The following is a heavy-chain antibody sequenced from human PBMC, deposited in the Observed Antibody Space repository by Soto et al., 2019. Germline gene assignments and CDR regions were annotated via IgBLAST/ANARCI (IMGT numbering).Heavy chain of an antibody. J-gene: IGHJ4*02. CDR2: ISAYNGNT. Sequence: GSGKVSFKACGYPFTSYGISWVRQAPGQGLEWMGWISAYNGNTNYAQKLQGRVTMTTDTSTSTAYMELRSLRSDDTAVYYCARVGGNQYNWNYDYWGQGTLVTV. CDR3: ARVGGNQYNWNYDY. D-gene: IGHD1-7*01. CDR1: GYPFTSYG. V-gene: IGHV1-18*01.